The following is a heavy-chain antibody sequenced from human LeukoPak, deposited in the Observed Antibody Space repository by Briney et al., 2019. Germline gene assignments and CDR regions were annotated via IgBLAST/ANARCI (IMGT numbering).Heavy chain of an antibody. D-gene: IGHD3-10*01. CDR2: ISWNSGSI. J-gene: IGHJ4*02. V-gene: IGHV3-9*03. CDR1: GFMFDDYA. Sequence: PGGSLRLSCAAPGFMFDDYAMYWVRQAPGKGLEWVSGISWNSGSIGYADSVKGRFTISRDNAKNSLYLQMNSLRAEDMALYYCAKDIGPQLTGFDYWGQGTLVTVSS. CDR3: AKDIGPQLTGFDY.